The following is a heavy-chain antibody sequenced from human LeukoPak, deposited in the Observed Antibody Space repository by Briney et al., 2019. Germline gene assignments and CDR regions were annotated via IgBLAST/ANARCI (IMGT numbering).Heavy chain of an antibody. CDR3: ARYEGATDYFDY. CDR2: ISSSGSTI. J-gene: IGHJ4*02. D-gene: IGHD1-26*01. CDR1: GFTFSDYY. Sequence: SGGSLRLSCAASGFTFSDYYMSWIRQAPGKGLEWVSYISSSGSTIYYADSVKGRFTISRDNSKNTLYLQMNSLRAEDTAVYYCARYEGATDYFDYWGQGTLVTVSS. V-gene: IGHV3-11*01.